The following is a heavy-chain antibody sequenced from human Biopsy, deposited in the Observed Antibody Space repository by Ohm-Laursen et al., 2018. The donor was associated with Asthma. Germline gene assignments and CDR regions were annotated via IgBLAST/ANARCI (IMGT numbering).Heavy chain of an antibody. D-gene: IGHD3-3*01. CDR2: MSFDGRQT. CDR1: GFSFGSYG. J-gene: IGHJ3*02. V-gene: IGHV3-30*18. Sequence: SLRLSCAASGFSFGSYGMHWVRQAPGKGLEWVAVMSFDGRQTYYADSVKGRFTISRDNSKNTLYLQMNSLRAEDTAVYYCAKERYYDFWSGYPIWGQGTMVTVSS. CDR3: AKERYYDFWSGYPI.